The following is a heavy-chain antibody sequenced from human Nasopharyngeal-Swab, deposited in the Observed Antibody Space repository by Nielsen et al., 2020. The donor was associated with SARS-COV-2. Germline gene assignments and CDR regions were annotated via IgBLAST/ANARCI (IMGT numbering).Heavy chain of an antibody. D-gene: IGHD1-7*01. V-gene: IGHV3-64D*06. CDR2: INDYEDRL. Sequence: GGSLRLSCSASGCTFSIYAMYWVRQAPGKGLEYVSTINDYEDRLYYADSVKGRFTISRDNSKNTLYLQMSSLRAEDTAVYWCVKDLRGNYAFDIWGQGTMVTVSS. CDR1: GCTFSIYA. J-gene: IGHJ3*02. CDR3: VKDLRGNYAFDI.